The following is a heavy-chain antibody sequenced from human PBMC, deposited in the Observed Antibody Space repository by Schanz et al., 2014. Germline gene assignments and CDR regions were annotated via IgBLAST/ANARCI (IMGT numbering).Heavy chain of an antibody. V-gene: IGHV1-69*04. J-gene: IGHJ4*02. Sequence: QVQLEQSGAEVKKPGSSVKVSCKASGGTFSSFGINWVRQAPGQGLEWMGRIIPIHGIVNYAQRCQDRVRITADKSTSTAYMELSSLRSDDTALYYCAKGKSEVRGIILDYWGQGTMVVVSS. CDR2: IIPIHGIV. CDR3: AKGKSEVRGIILDY. D-gene: IGHD3-10*01. CDR1: GGTFSSFG.